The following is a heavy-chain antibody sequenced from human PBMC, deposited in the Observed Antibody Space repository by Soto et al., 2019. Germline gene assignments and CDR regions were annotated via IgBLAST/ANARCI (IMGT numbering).Heavy chain of an antibody. CDR3: AKVGGPTTGPTNWYFDL. Sequence: EVQLLESGGGLVQPGGSLRLSCAASGFTFSSYAMSWVRQAPGKGLEWVSAISGSGGSTYYADSVKGRFTISRDNSKNTLYLQMNSLRAEDTAVYYCAKVGGPTTGPTNWYFDLWGRGTLVTVSS. CDR1: GFTFSSYA. J-gene: IGHJ2*01. D-gene: IGHD4-17*01. V-gene: IGHV3-23*01. CDR2: ISGSGGST.